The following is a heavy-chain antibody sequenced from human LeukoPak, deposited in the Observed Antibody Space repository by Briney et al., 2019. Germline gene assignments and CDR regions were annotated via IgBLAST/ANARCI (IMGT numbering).Heavy chain of an antibody. V-gene: IGHV1-69*05. D-gene: IGHD3-9*01. CDR1: GGTFSSYA. J-gene: IGHJ3*02. CDR2: IIPIFGTA. Sequence: ASVKVSCKASGGTFSSYAISWVRQAPGQGLEWMGGIIPIFGTANYAQKFQGRVTMTTDTSTSTAYMELRSLRSDDTAVYYCARDTGYDILTGYRNPDAFDIWGQGTMVTVSS. CDR3: ARDTGYDILTGYRNPDAFDI.